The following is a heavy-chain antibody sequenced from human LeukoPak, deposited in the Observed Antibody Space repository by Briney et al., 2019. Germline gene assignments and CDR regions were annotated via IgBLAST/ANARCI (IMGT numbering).Heavy chain of an antibody. Sequence: GASVKVSCKASGYTFTGYYMHWVRQAPGQGLEWMGWINPNSGGTNYAQKLQGRVTMTTDTSTSTAYMELRSLRSDDTAVYYCARYASSSDYYFDYWGQGTLVTVSS. V-gene: IGHV1-2*02. J-gene: IGHJ4*02. CDR2: INPNSGGT. CDR1: GYTFTGYY. D-gene: IGHD2-2*01. CDR3: ARYASSSDYYFDY.